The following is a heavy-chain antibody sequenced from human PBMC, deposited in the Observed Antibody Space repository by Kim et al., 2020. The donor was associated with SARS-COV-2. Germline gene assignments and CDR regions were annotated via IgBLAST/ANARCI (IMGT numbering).Heavy chain of an antibody. D-gene: IGHD3-10*01. CDR3: ARIYNGSGSDYYFDY. Sequence: GDSDKGRFTISRDNSRNTVSLQMNSLRAEDTAVYYCARIYNGSGSDYYFDYWGQGTLVAVSS. J-gene: IGHJ4*02. V-gene: IGHV3-33*01.